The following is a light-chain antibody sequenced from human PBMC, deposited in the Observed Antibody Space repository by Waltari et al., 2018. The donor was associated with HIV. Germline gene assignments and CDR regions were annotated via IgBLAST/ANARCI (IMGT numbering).Light chain of an antibody. CDR2: EVT. J-gene: IGLJ2*01. CDR3: CSFERGSAFEVL. Sequence: QSALTQPASVSGSPGQSITISCTGTSSNVGNYNLVSWYQQHPGKVPKLLIYEVTKRPSGVSNRFSGSKSGNTAYLTIFGLQAEDEADYHCCSFERGSAFEVLFGGGTKLTVL. CDR1: SSNVGNYNL. V-gene: IGLV2-23*02.